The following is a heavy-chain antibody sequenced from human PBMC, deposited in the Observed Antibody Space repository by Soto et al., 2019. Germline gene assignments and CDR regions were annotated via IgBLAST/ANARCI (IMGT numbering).Heavy chain of an antibody. D-gene: IGHD3-22*01. CDR1: GGSFSGYY. CDR2: INHSGST. Sequence: SETLSLTCAVYGGSFSGYYWSWLRQPPGKGLEWIGEINHSGSTNYNPSLKSRVTISVDTSKNQFSLKLSSVTAADTAVYYCARVMYYDRNFDYWGQGTLVTVS. V-gene: IGHV4-34*01. CDR3: ARVMYYDRNFDY. J-gene: IGHJ4*02.